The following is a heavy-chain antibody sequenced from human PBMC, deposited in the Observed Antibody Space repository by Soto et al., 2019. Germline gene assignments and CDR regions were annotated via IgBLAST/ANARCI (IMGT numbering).Heavy chain of an antibody. CDR2: IYYSGST. D-gene: IGHD3-16*01. CDR1: GGSISSYY. Sequence: SETLSLTCTVSGGSISSYYWSWIRQPPGKGLEWIGYIYYSGSTNYNPALKSRVTISVDTSKNQFSLKLSSVTAADTAVYYCARLRLSVLDYWGQGTLVTVSS. CDR3: ARLRLSVLDY. V-gene: IGHV4-59*08. J-gene: IGHJ4*02.